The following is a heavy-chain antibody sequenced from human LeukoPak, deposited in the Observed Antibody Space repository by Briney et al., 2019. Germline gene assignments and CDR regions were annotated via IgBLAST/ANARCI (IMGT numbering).Heavy chain of an antibody. CDR1: GFTVSSYY. Sequence: GGSLRLSCAASGFTVSSYYVSWVRQAPGKGLEWVSVIYSGGSTYYADSVEGRFTVSRDNSKNTLYLQMNSLRAEDTAVYYCASAPGSSGRVSYYYYYYMDVWGKGTTVTISS. CDR2: IYSGGST. CDR3: ASAPGSSGRVSYYYYYYMDV. V-gene: IGHV3-66*01. D-gene: IGHD6-19*01. J-gene: IGHJ6*03.